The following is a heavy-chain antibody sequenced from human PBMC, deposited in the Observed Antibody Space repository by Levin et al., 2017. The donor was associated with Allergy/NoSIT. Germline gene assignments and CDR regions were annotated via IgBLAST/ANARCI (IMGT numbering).Heavy chain of an antibody. J-gene: IGHJ4*02. CDR1: GFTFSSCA. CDR3: ATTGYYGSGSPGAPYYFDY. D-gene: IGHD3-10*01. V-gene: IGHV3-23*01. CDR2: ISGSGGST. Sequence: GGSLRLSCAASGFTFSSCAMSWVRQAPGKGLEWVSAISGSGGSTYYADSVKGRFTISRDNSKNTLYLQMNSLRAEDTAVYYCATTGYYGSGSPGAPYYFDYWGQGTLVTVSS.